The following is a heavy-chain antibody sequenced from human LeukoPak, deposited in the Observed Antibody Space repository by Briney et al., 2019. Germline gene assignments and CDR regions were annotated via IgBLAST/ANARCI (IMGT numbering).Heavy chain of an antibody. D-gene: IGHD3-22*01. CDR1: GGSINSGDNY. Sequence: SETLCLTCTVSGGSINSGDNYWSWIRQPPGKGLEWIGYIYYSGSTYYSPSLKSRVTISVDRSKNQFSLKLSSVTAADTAVYYCARSYDSSGSGFDYWGQGTLVTVSS. CDR3: ARSYDSSGSGFDY. J-gene: IGHJ4*02. CDR2: IYYSGST. V-gene: IGHV4-30-2*01.